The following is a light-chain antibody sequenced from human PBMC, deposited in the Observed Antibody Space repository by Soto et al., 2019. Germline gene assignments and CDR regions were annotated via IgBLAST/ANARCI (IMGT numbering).Light chain of an antibody. Sequence: IVFTQAPATLGFSPWERATLSFRASQSVSSTYLAWYQQKPGQAPRLLIYDASTRATGIPARFSGSGSGTDFTLTISRLEPEDFAVYYCQQYGSSGTFGQGTKVDIK. CDR2: DAS. V-gene: IGKV3-20*01. J-gene: IGKJ1*01. CDR1: QSVSSTY. CDR3: QQYGSSGT.